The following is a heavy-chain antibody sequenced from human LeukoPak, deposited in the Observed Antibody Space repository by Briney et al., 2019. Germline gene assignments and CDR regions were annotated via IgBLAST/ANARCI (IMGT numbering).Heavy chain of an antibody. Sequence: GESLKISCKGSGYSFTSYWIGWVRQMPGKGLEWMGIIYPGDSDTRYSPSFQGQVTISADTSISTAYLKWSSLKASDTAMYFCARVPKTSVTSRYLDLWGRGTLLTVSS. D-gene: IGHD4-17*01. V-gene: IGHV5-51*01. CDR3: ARVPKTSVTSRYLDL. CDR2: IYPGDSDT. CDR1: GYSFTSYW. J-gene: IGHJ2*01.